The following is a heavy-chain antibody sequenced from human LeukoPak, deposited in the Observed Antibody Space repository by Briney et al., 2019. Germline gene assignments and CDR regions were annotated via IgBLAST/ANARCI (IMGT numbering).Heavy chain of an antibody. J-gene: IGHJ4*02. CDR3: ARVPSGYYFDY. D-gene: IGHD3-10*01. Sequence: SETLSLTCTVSGGSISSGDYYWSWIRQPPGKGLEWIGYIYYSGSTYYNPSLKSRVTISVDTSKNQFSLKLGSVTAADTAVYYCARVPSGYYFDYWGQGTLVTVSS. CDR1: GGSISSGDYY. V-gene: IGHV4-30-4*01. CDR2: IYYSGST.